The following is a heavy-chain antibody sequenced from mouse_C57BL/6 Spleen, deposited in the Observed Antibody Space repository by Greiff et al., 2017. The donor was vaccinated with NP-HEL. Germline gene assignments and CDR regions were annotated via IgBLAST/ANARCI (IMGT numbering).Heavy chain of an antibody. V-gene: IGHV5-16*01. CDR1: GFTFSDYY. D-gene: IGHD2-4*01. J-gene: IGHJ4*01. CDR3: ARADYDGYYYAMDY. Sequence: EVQLVESEGGLVQPGSSMKLSCTASGFTFSDYYMAWVRQVPEKGLDWVANINYDGSSTYYLDSLKSRFIISRDNAKNILYLQMSSLKSEDTATYYCARADYDGYYYAMDYWGQGTSVNVAS. CDR2: INYDGSST.